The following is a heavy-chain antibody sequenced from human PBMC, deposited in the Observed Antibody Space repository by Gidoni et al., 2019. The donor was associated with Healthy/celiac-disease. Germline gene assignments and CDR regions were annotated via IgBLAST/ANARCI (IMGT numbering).Heavy chain of an antibody. J-gene: IGHJ4*02. Sequence: IYAQKFQGRVTMTEDTSTDTAYMELSSLRSEDTAVYYCANRRRGSGPFDYWGQGTLVTVSS. CDR3: ANRRRGSGPFDY. D-gene: IGHD6-19*01. V-gene: IGHV1-24*01.